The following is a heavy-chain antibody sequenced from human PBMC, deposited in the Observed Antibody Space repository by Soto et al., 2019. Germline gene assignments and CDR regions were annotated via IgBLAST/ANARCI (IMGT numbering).Heavy chain of an antibody. V-gene: IGHV3-9*01. J-gene: IGHJ4*02. D-gene: IGHD2-2*01. Sequence: EVQLVESGGGLVQPGRSLRLSCAASGFTFDDYAMHWVRQAPGKGLEWVSGNSWNSGSIGYADSVKGRFTISRDNAKNSLYLQMNSLRAEDTALYYCAKDHLSIGRPAAEYYFDYWGQGTLVTVSS. CDR1: GFTFDDYA. CDR2: NSWNSGSI. CDR3: AKDHLSIGRPAAEYYFDY.